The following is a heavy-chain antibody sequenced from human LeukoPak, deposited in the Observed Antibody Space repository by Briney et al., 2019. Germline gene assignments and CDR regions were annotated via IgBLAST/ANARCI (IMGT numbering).Heavy chain of an antibody. CDR2: ISGSGGGT. J-gene: IGHJ4*02. Sequence: GGSLRLSCAASGFTFSSYAMSWVRQAPGKGLEWVSAISGSGGGTYYADSVKGRFTISRDNSKNTLYLQMNSLRAEDTAVYYCASLLWFGELRIYFDYWGQGTLVTVSS. CDR3: ASLLWFGELRIYFDY. CDR1: GFTFSSYA. D-gene: IGHD3-10*01. V-gene: IGHV3-23*01.